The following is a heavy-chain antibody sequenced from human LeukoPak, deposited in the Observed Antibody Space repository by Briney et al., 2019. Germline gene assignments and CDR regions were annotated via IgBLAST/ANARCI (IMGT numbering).Heavy chain of an antibody. V-gene: IGHV1-2*02. Sequence: ASVKVSCKTSGYTFTGYYIHWVRRAPGQGLEWMGWINPGSGGTNYAQKFQGRVTMTRDTSISAGYMELSGLRPDDTAVFYCARVRGDSSWYGLDYWGQGTLVSVSS. D-gene: IGHD6-13*01. CDR3: ARVRGDSSWYGLDY. CDR1: GYTFTGYY. J-gene: IGHJ4*02. CDR2: INPGSGGT.